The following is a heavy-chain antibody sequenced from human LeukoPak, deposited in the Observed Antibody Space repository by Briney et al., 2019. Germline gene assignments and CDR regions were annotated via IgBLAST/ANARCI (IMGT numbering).Heavy chain of an antibody. V-gene: IGHV1-69*04. J-gene: IGHJ4*03. CDR3: ARGAAMVYYFDY. D-gene: IGHD5-18*01. CDR2: IIPIFGIA. Sequence: ASVKVSCKASGGTFSSYAISWVRQAPGQGLEWMGRIIPIFGIANYAQKFQGRVTITADKSTSTAYMELSSLRSEDTAVYYCARGAAMVYYFDYWGQGTTVTVSS. CDR1: GGTFSSYA.